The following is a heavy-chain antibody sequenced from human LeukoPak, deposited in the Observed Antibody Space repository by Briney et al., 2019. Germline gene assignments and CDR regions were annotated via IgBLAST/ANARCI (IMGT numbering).Heavy chain of an antibody. CDR2: INHSGST. Sequence: PSETLSLTCTFSGGSISTYYWSWIRQPPGKGLEWIGEINHSGSTNYNPSLKSRVTISVDTSKNQFSLKLSSVTAADTAVYYCARGRITMVRGVNYGKYNWFDPWGQGTLVTVSS. J-gene: IGHJ5*02. D-gene: IGHD3-10*01. V-gene: IGHV4-34*01. CDR1: GGSISTYY. CDR3: ARGRITMVRGVNYGKYNWFDP.